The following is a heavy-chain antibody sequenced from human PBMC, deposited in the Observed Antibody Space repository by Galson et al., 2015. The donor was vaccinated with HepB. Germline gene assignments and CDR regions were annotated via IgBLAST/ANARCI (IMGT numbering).Heavy chain of an antibody. CDR3: AREGADYDFWSGYKYYYYGMDV. V-gene: IGHV3-30*03. Sequence: SLRLSCAASGFTFSSYGMHWVRQAPGKGLEWVAVISYDGSNKYYADSVKSRFTISRDNSKNTLYLQMNSLRAEDTAVYYCAREGADYDFWSGYKYYYYGMDVWGQGTTVTVSS. J-gene: IGHJ6*02. CDR1: GFTFSSYG. D-gene: IGHD3-3*01. CDR2: ISYDGSNK.